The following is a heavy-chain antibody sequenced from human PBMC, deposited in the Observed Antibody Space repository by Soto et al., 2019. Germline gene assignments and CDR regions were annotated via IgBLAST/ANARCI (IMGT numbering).Heavy chain of an antibody. D-gene: IGHD5-12*01. V-gene: IGHV1-69*06. CDR2: VLPISGST. CDR3: ATIRVRGGPLRFED. J-gene: IGHJ4*01. Sequence: QVQLVQSGAEVRKPGSSVKVSCKTSGGLISKYSFNWERQAPGQGLEWMGGVLPISGSTDYAQKFQGRLTITADRSTSTVYMELSRLRSDDTANYYCATIRVRGGPLRFEDGGQGMLISVSS. CDR1: GGLISKYS.